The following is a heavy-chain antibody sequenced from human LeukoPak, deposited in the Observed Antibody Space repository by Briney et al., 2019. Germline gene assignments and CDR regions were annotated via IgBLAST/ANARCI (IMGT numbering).Heavy chain of an antibody. V-gene: IGHV4-59*12. D-gene: IGHD4-11*01. CDR1: GDSISSYY. Sequence: SETLSLTCTVSGDSISSYYWSWIRQPPGKGLEWIGYIYYIGSTNYNPSLKSRVTISVDTSKNQFSLKLSSVTAADTAVYYCARGPYRNSFDYWGQGTLVTVSS. J-gene: IGHJ4*02. CDR2: IYYIGST. CDR3: ARGPYRNSFDY.